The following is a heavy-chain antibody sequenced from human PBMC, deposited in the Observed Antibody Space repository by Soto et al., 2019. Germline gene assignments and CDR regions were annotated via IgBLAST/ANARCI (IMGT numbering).Heavy chain of an antibody. CDR1: GFSFTSYA. CDR2: ISYDGDIK. CDR3: TRARTVISLGDFDY. Sequence: QVQLVESGGGVVPPGRSLRLSCAASGFSFTSYAFHWVRQTPGKGLEWVAMISYDGDIKYYTDSVKGRFTLSRDNSKNTIYLQMDSLSVEDTAVYYCTRARTVISLGDFDYWCQGTLVTVSS. J-gene: IGHJ4*02. D-gene: IGHD4-17*01. V-gene: IGHV3-30-3*01.